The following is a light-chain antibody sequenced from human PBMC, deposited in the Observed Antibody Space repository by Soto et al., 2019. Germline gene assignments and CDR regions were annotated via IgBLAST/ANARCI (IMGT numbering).Light chain of an antibody. Sequence: DIQMTQSPSSLSTSVGDRVTITCRASQSISNYLNWYQQKPGKAPKLLIYATSSLQSGVPSRFSGSASGTDFTLTIDSLQPEDFATYYCQQSYNTPYTFGQGTKLEIK. V-gene: IGKV1-39*01. CDR3: QQSYNTPYT. CDR2: ATS. CDR1: QSISNY. J-gene: IGKJ2*01.